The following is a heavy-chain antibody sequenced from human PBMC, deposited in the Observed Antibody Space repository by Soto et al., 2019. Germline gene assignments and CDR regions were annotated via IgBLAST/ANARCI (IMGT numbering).Heavy chain of an antibody. CDR1: GFTFSNFG. J-gene: IGHJ4*02. V-gene: IGHV3-33*01. D-gene: IGHD3-3*01. Sequence: LSVPYAVSGFTFSNFGMNRVSPAPGKGPEWVAVIWYDGSNEYYTDSVKGRFTISRDNSKNTLYLQMNSLTAEDTAVYYCARDVGVVFNTDFWSGYSGGGYYYCTGAESPDTAYFSLYCGQRTPVTVSS. CDR3: ARDVGVVFNTDFWSGYSGGGYYYCTGAESPDTAYFSLY. CDR2: IWYDGSNE.